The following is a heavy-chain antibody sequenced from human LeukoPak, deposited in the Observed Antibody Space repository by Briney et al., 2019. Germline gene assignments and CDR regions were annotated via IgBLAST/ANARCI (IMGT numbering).Heavy chain of an antibody. CDR2: IRSKANSYAT. CDR3: TRHRGPIAVAGHVGYYYGMDV. J-gene: IGHJ6*02. D-gene: IGHD6-19*01. Sequence: GGSLRLSCAASGFTFSGSAMHWVRQASGKGLEWVGRIRSKANSYATAYAASVKGRFTISRDDSKNTAYLQMNSLKTEDTAVYYCTRHRGPIAVAGHVGYYYGMDVWGQGTTDTVSS. CDR1: GFTFSGSA. V-gene: IGHV3-73*01.